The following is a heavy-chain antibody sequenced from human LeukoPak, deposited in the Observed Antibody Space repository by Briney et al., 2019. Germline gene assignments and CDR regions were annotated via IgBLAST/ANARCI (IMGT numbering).Heavy chain of an antibody. CDR1: GFTFSSYS. Sequence: PGGSLRLSCAASGFTFSSYSMNWVRQAPGKGLEWVSSISSSGSYIYYADSVKGRFTISRDNAKNSLYLQMNSLRAEDTAVYYCASPSIRYSSGWWAYWGQGTLVTVSS. CDR3: ASPSIRYSSGWWAY. V-gene: IGHV3-21*01. J-gene: IGHJ4*02. D-gene: IGHD6-19*01. CDR2: ISSSGSYI.